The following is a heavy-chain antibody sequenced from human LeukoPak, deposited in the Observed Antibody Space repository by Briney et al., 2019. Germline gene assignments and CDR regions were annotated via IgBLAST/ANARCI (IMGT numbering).Heavy chain of an antibody. D-gene: IGHD4-17*01. CDR2: ISTHKGNT. CDR3: ATEGGWAPTDYGENVY. J-gene: IGHJ4*02. CDR1: GYTFTNYG. Sequence: ASVKVSCKASGYTFTNYGITWVRQPPGQGLEWMGWISTHKGNTNYAQRLQGRVTMPTDTSTSTAYMELRSLRSDDTAVYYCATEGGWAPTDYGENVYWGQGTLVSAPS. V-gene: IGHV1-18*01.